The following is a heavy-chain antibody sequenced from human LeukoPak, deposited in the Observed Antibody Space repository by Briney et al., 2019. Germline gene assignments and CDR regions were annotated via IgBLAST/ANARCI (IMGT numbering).Heavy chain of an antibody. J-gene: IGHJ4*02. V-gene: IGHV5-51*01. Sequence: GESLKISCKGSGYSFTSYWIGWVRQMPGKGLEWMGVIYPDNSDTKYSPSLQGQVTISADKSISTAYLQWSSLKASDTAIYYCARPDNGQCSGGSCYSFDYWGQGTLVTVSS. CDR3: ARPDNGQCSGGSCYSFDY. CDR2: IYPDNSDT. D-gene: IGHD2-15*01. CDR1: GYSFTSYW.